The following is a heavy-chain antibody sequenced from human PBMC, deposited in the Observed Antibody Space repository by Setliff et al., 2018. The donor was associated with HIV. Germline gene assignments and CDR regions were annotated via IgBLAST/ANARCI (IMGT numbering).Heavy chain of an antibody. CDR3: AKRGDYYDTRPTFDY. CDR2: ISTTSSYI. J-gene: IGHJ4*02. Sequence: GGSLRLSCAASGFTFSSYRMYWVRQAPGKGLEWVSSISTTSSYIYYADSVKGRFTISRDNAKNSLYLQMNSLRAEDTAVYYCAKRGDYYDTRPTFDYWGQGTLVTVSS. V-gene: IGHV3-21*01. CDR1: GFTFSSYR. D-gene: IGHD3-22*01.